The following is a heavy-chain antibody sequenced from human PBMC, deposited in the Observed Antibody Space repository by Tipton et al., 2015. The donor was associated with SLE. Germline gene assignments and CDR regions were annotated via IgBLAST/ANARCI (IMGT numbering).Heavy chain of an antibody. CDR3: ASLSITIFGVVP. CDR2: IYYSGST. Sequence: TLSLTCAVSGGSISSSSYYWGWIRQSPGKGLEWIGSIYYSGSTYYNPSLKSRVTISVDTSKNQFSLKLSSVTAADTAVYYCASLSITIFGVVPWGQGTLVTVSS. D-gene: IGHD3-3*01. CDR1: GGSISSSSYY. V-gene: IGHV4-39*01. J-gene: IGHJ5*02.